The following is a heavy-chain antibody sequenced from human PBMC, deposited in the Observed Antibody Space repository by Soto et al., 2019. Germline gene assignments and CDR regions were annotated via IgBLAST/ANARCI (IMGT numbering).Heavy chain of an antibody. J-gene: IGHJ4*02. CDR1: GFTFSSYA. Sequence: QAGGSLRLSCAASGFTFSSYAMSWVRQAPGKGLEWVSAISGSGGSTYYADSVKGRFTISRDNSKNTLYLQMNSLRAEDTAVYYCAKSTAAGKYYFDYWGQGTLVTVSS. CDR2: ISGSGGST. CDR3: AKSTAAGKYYFDY. D-gene: IGHD6-13*01. V-gene: IGHV3-23*01.